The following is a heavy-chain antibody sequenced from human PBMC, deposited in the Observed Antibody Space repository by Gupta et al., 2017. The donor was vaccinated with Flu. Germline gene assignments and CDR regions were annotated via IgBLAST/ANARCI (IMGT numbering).Heavy chain of an antibody. CDR1: GGTFSSYA. CDR2: IIPIFGTA. D-gene: IGHD3-3*01. V-gene: IGHV1-69*01. CDR3: ARSIFGVGSTHFYYFDY. Sequence: QVQLVQSGAEVKKPGSSVKVSCKASGGTFSSYAISWVRQAPGQGLEWMGGIIPIFGTANYAQKFQGRVTITADESTSTAYMELSSLRSEDTAVYYCARSIFGVGSTHFYYFDYWGQGTLVTVYS. J-gene: IGHJ4*02.